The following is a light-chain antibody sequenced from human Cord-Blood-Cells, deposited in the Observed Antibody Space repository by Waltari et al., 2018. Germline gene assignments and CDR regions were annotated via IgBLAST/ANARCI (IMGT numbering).Light chain of an antibody. Sequence: EIVLTQSPGTLSLSPGERATLSCRASQGVSSSYLAWYPQKPGQAPRLLIYGASSRATGIPDRFSGSGSGTDFTLTISRLEPEDFAVYYCQQYGSSPWTFGQGTKVEIK. CDR3: QQYGSSPWT. CDR1: QGVSSSY. J-gene: IGKJ1*01. CDR2: GAS. V-gene: IGKV3-20*01.